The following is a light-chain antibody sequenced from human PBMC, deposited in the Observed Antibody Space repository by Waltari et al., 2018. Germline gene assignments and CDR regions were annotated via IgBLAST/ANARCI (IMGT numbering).Light chain of an antibody. J-gene: IGLJ3*02. CDR2: EDN. CDR3: QSSDASSHLV. Sequence: NFILTQPHSVSESPGKTVTISCTRSSGRIAFRFVQWVQQRPGRAPTPVIYEDNLRPSGVPYRFSGSIDISSNSASLTISGLTTEDEADYYCQSSDASSHLVFGGGTKLTVL. V-gene: IGLV6-57*04. CDR1: SGRIAFRF.